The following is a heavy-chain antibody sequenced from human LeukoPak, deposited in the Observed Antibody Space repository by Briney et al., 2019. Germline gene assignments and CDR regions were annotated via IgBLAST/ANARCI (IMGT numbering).Heavy chain of an antibody. V-gene: IGHV1-46*01. CDR2: IYPTDGST. Sequence: ASVNVSCQASGYTFTSNYIHWVRQPPARGLEGMGLIYPTDGSTSYAQKFQGRVTVTRDTSTSTVHMELSGLRSEDTAVYYCARDQEGFDYWGQGALVTVSS. CDR1: GYTFTSNY. CDR3: ARDQEGFDY. J-gene: IGHJ4*02.